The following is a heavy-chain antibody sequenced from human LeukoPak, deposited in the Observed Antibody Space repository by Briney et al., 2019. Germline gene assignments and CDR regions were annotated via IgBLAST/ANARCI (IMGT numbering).Heavy chain of an antibody. Sequence: SETLSLTCTVSGGSISSSSYYWGWIRQPPGNGLEWIGSIYYSGSTYYNPSLKSRVTISVDTSKNQFSLKLSSVTAADTAVYYCAREGVGAPNWFDPWGQGTLVTVSS. D-gene: IGHD1-26*01. CDR1: GGSISSSSYY. CDR2: IYYSGST. V-gene: IGHV4-39*07. CDR3: AREGVGAPNWFDP. J-gene: IGHJ5*02.